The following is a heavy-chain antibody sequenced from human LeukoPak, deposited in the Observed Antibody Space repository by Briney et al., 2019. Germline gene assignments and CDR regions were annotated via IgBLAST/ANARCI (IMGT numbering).Heavy chain of an antibody. D-gene: IGHD5-24*01. CDR1: GDSISSGPYY. CDR2: IYYSGST. Sequence: SETLSLTCTVSGDSISSGPYYWGWIRQPPGKGLEWIGSIYYSGSTYYNPSLKIRVTISVDASKNQFSLKLSSVTAADTAVYYCARRGGLQSPFGYWGQGTLVTVSS. V-gene: IGHV4-39*01. J-gene: IGHJ4*02. CDR3: ARRGGLQSPFGY.